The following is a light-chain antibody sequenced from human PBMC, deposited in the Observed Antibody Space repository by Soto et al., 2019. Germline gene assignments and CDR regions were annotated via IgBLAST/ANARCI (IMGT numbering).Light chain of an antibody. Sequence: EIVLTQSPATLSLSPGERATLSCRASQSVRNDLVWYHQKPGQAPRVLIYSASNRATGIPARFSGSGSGTDFTLTISNLEPEDFAVYYCQQRTNWPPTFGGGTKVEMK. CDR1: QSVRND. CDR2: SAS. J-gene: IGKJ4*01. V-gene: IGKV3-11*01. CDR3: QQRTNWPPT.